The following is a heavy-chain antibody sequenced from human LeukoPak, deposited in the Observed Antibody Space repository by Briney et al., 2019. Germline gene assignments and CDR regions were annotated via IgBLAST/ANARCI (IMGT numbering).Heavy chain of an antibody. Sequence: SETLSLTCTVSGGSISSSSYYWGWIRQPPGEGLEWIGSIYYSGSTYYNPSLKSRVTISVDTSKNQFSLKLSSVTAADTAVYYCARVVSSSSSGYFYYYYMDVWGKGTTVTVSS. D-gene: IGHD6-6*01. J-gene: IGHJ6*03. CDR2: IYYSGST. CDR3: ARVVSSSSSGYFYYYYMDV. V-gene: IGHV4-39*07. CDR1: GGSISSSSYY.